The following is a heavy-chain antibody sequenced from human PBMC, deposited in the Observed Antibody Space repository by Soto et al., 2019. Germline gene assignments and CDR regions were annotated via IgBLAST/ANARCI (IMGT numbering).Heavy chain of an antibody. CDR2: IYSGGST. V-gene: IGHV3-66*04. Sequence: EVQLVESGGGLVQPGGSLGLSCAASGVTVSSKYMSWVRQAPGKGLEWVSVIYSGGSTYYADSVKGRFTISRDNSKNTLYLQMNSLRAEDTAVYYCARHGYNYGGGYFDYWGQGTLVTVSS. D-gene: IGHD5-18*01. J-gene: IGHJ4*02. CDR3: ARHGYNYGGGYFDY. CDR1: GVTVSSKY.